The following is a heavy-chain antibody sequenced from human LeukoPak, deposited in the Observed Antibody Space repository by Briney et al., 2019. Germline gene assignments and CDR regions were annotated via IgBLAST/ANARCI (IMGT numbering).Heavy chain of an antibody. D-gene: IGHD2-21*01. Sequence: GASLRLSCAASGFIYSSFWMSWVRQAPGKGLEWVANIEPDGSGINYVDSVRGRFTISRDNAKNSLYLQMNSVRVEDSAVYYCARSLWPEDYWGQGTLVTVSS. CDR2: IEPDGSGI. J-gene: IGHJ4*02. CDR1: GFIYSSFW. CDR3: ARSLWPEDY. V-gene: IGHV3-7*01.